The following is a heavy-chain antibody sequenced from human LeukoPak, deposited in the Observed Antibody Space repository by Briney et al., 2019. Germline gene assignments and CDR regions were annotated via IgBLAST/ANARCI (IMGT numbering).Heavy chain of an antibody. J-gene: IGHJ4*02. CDR3: AKDGRNLIMTTGTTSDY. CDR1: GFTFSSYA. CDR2: ISGSGGST. D-gene: IGHD4-11*01. Sequence: GGSLRLSCAASGFTFSSYAMSWVRQAPGKGLEWVSAISGSGGSTYYADSVKGRFTISRDNPNNTLYLQMNSLRVEDTAIYYCAKDGRNLIMTTGTTSDYWGQGTLVTVSS. V-gene: IGHV3-23*01.